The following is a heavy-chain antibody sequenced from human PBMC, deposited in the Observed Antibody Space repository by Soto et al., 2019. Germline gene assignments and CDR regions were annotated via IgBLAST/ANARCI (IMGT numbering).Heavy chain of an antibody. CDR2: ISYDGSNK. CDR3: AKSLSGRLEWLLYYYGMDV. V-gene: IGHV3-30*18. J-gene: IGHJ6*02. CDR1: GFTFSSYG. Sequence: GGSLRLSCAASGFTFSSYGMHWVRQAPGKGLEWVAVISYDGSNKYYADSVKGRFTISRDNSKNTLYLQMNSLRAEDTAVYYCAKSLSGRLEWLLYYYGMDVWGQGTTVTVSS. D-gene: IGHD3-3*01.